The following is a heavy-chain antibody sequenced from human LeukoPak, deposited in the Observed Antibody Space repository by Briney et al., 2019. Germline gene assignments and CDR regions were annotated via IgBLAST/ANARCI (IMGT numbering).Heavy chain of an antibody. J-gene: IGHJ4*02. V-gene: IGHV3-66*01. CDR1: GFTVSSNY. CDR3: ARGRICSGGSCQYYFDY. Sequence: GGSLRLSCAASGFTVSSNYMSWVRQAPGKGLEWVSVIYSGGSTYYADSVKGRFTISRDNSKNTLYLQMNSLRAGDTAMYYCARGRICSGGSCQYYFDYWGQGTLVTVSS. CDR2: IYSGGST. D-gene: IGHD2-15*01.